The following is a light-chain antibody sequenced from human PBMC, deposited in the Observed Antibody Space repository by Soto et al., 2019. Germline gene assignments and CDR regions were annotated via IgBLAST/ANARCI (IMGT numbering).Light chain of an antibody. Sequence: IQLTQSPSSLSASVGDRVTITCRASQGISSYFAWYQQKPGKAPKVLIYDASTLQNGVPPRFSGSGSGTDFTLTISSLQPEDFATYYCQQLNAYPYTFGQATQLEIK. J-gene: IGKJ2*01. CDR1: QGISSY. V-gene: IGKV1-9*01. CDR2: DAS. CDR3: QQLNAYPYT.